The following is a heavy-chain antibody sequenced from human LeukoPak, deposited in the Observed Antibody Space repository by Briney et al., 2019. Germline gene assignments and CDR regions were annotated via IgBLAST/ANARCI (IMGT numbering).Heavy chain of an antibody. D-gene: IGHD4-4*01. J-gene: IGHJ6*02. V-gene: IGHV4-31*03. CDR1: GGSISSGGYY. CDR3: ARGRYSNPLGGMDV. Sequence: SETLSLTCTVSGGSISSGGYYWSWIRQHPGKGLEWIGYIYYSGSTYYNPSLKSRVTISVDTSKNQFSLKLSSVTAADTAVYYCARGRYSNPLGGMDVWGQGTTVTVSS. CDR2: IYYSGST.